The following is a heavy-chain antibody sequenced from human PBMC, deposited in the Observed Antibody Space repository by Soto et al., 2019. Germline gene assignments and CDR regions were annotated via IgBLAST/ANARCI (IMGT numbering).Heavy chain of an antibody. D-gene: IGHD6-13*01. CDR2: INPSGGGT. CDR1: GYTFTTYY. J-gene: IGHJ4*02. V-gene: IGHV1-46*01. CDR3: AGEGRGQQRPRNLGY. Sequence: QVQLMQSGAEVKKPGASVKVSCKASGYTFTTYYMHWVRQAPGQGLEWMGIINPSGGGTNYAQKFQDRVTMARDTSTSTVDRQLSSLRAEDTAVYYCAGEGRGQQRPRNLGYWGQGPLLTVAS.